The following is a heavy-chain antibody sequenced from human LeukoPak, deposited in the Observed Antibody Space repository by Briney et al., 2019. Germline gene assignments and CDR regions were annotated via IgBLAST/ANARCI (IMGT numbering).Heavy chain of an antibody. CDR2: ITPNLAIT. CDR1: GGTFSSYS. Sequence: SVKVSCKASGGTFSSYSISWVRQAPGQGPEWLGRITPNLAITDYAQKFRGRVTLTADKSTSTVYMELGSLTSEDMAAYYCARDSALRCSSTSCYFDYWGQGTLVTVSS. D-gene: IGHD2-2*01. J-gene: IGHJ4*02. CDR3: ARDSALRCSSTSCYFDY. V-gene: IGHV1-69*04.